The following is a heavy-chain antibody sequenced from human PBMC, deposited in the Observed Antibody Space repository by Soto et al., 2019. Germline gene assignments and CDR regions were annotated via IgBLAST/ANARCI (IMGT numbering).Heavy chain of an antibody. V-gene: IGHV1-69*13. J-gene: IGHJ5*02. CDR1: GGTFSKYA. D-gene: IGHD3-3*01. Sequence: SVKVSCKASGGTFSKYAISWVRQAPGQGLEWLGGIIPIFGTPNYAQKFQGRVTISADESTTTAYLEMSGLRRDDTAVYYCARGDQWVVFGPTDHWGQGTLVTVSS. CDR2: IIPIFGTP. CDR3: ARGDQWVVFGPTDH.